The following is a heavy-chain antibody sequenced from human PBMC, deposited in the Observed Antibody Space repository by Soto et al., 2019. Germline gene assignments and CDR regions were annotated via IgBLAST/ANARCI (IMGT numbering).Heavy chain of an antibody. CDR3: AKGTGKWIPYEGYCDH. J-gene: IGHJ4*02. CDR1: GITFSSYA. Sequence: EGQLLESGGGLVQPGGSLRLSCEASGITFSSYAMSWVRQAPGKGLEWVSTSGGSGGSTYYADSVKGRVTISGDNSKSTLYLQMDSLRDEDTALYYCAKGTGKWIPYEGYCDHWGQGTLVTVPS. V-gene: IGHV3-23*01. D-gene: IGHD5-12*01. CDR2: SGGSGGST.